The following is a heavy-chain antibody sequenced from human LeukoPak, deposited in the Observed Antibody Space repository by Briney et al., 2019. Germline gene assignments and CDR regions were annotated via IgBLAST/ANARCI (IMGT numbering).Heavy chain of an antibody. D-gene: IGHD1-26*01. Sequence: PEWISLKASGYTFSNYGISWVRQAPGQGLEWVGWVSVYNGNTKYAQNLQGRVTLTTYTYTSTTSIELRSRRSDDTAVYYCARLITQKWELPGKWFDPWGQGSLVTV. CDR1: GYTFSNYG. CDR2: VSVYNGNT. V-gene: IGHV1-18*01. CDR3: ARLITQKWELPGKWFDP. J-gene: IGHJ5*02.